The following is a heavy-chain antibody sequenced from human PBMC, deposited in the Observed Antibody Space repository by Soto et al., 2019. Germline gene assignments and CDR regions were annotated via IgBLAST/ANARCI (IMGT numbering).Heavy chain of an antibody. V-gene: IGHV1-69*02. CDR2: IIPILGIA. CDR3: ARGYYYDSSGFDY. CDR1: GGTFSSYT. Sequence: QVQLVQSGAEVKKPGSSEKVSCKASGGTFSSYTISWVRQAPGQGLEWMGRIIPILGIANYAQKFQGRVTITADKSTSTAYMELSSLRSEDTAVYYCARGYYYDSSGFDYWGQGTLVNVSS. J-gene: IGHJ4*02. D-gene: IGHD3-22*01.